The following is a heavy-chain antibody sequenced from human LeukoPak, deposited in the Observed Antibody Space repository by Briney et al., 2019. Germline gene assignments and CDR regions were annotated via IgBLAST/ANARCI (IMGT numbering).Heavy chain of an antibody. J-gene: IGHJ4*02. CDR1: GGSLSYYY. CDR3: ARGGFYCGDDCYVDY. D-gene: IGHD2-21*02. Sequence: SETLSLTCAVYGGSLSYYYWSWIRQSPEKGLEWIGEINRSGSTNYNPSLKSRVSISVDTSKNQFSLKLSSVTAADTAIYYCARGGFYCGDDCYVDYWGPGAMVTLSS. CDR2: INRSGST. V-gene: IGHV4-34*01.